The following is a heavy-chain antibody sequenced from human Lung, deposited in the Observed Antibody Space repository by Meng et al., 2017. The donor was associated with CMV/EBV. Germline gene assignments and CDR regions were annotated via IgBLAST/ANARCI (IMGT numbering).Heavy chain of an antibody. J-gene: IGHJ4*02. D-gene: IGHD6-19*01. CDR2: IYHSGST. CDR1: GGSISSSNW. Sequence: HVQLAGSGPGLVKPSGTLSLTCAVSGGSISSSNWWSWVRQPPGKGLEWIGEIYHSGSTNYNPSLKSRVTISVDKSKNQFSLKLSSVTAADTAVYYCASFPPPGKQWLVTDYWGQGTLVTVSS. V-gene: IGHV4-4*02. CDR3: ASFPPPGKQWLVTDY.